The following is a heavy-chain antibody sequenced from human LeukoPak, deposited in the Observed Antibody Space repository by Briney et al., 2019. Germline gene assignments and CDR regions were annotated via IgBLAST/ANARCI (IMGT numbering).Heavy chain of an antibody. J-gene: IGHJ4*02. CDR3: AKGGTMVRGVISAAPFDY. CDR1: GFTFSSYA. D-gene: IGHD3-10*01. CDR2: ISGSGGST. Sequence: GGSLRLSCAASGFTFSSYAMSWARQAPGKGLEWVSAISGSGGSTYYADSVKGRFTISRDNSKNTLYLQMNSLRAEDTAVYYRAKGGTMVRGVISAAPFDYWGQGTLVTVSS. V-gene: IGHV3-23*01.